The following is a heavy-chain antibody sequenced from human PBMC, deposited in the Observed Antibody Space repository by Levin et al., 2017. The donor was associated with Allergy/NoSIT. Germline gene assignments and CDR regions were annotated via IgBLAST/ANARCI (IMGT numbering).Heavy chain of an antibody. CDR2: INPSGGST. J-gene: IGHJ2*01. CDR1: GYTFTSYY. V-gene: IGHV1-46*01. Sequence: GESLKISCKASGYTFTSYYMHWVRQAPGQGLEWMGIINPSGGSTSYAQKFQGRVTMTRDTSTSTVYMELSSLRSEDTAVYYCAREIAATASPASPGYSGYDWVYWYFDRWGRGTLVTVSS. CDR3: AREIAATASPASPGYSGYDWVYWYFDR. D-gene: IGHD5-12*01.